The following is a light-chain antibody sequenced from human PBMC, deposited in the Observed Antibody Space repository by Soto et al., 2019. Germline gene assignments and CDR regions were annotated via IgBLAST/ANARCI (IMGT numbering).Light chain of an antibody. CDR3: SSYTTSVTRV. J-gene: IGLJ1*01. V-gene: IGLV2-14*01. CDR1: GNEISYYNF. Sequence: QSALSQPASVSGPPGQSITISCTGTGNEISYYNFVSRYQHHPGNPPRLIIFEVSNRPSGVSDRFSGSKSGNTASLTISGLLPEDEADYYCSSYTTSVTRVFGTGTKLTVL. CDR2: EVS.